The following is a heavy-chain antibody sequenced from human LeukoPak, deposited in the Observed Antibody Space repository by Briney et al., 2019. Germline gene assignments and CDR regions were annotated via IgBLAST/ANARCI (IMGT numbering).Heavy chain of an antibody. CDR3: ATNSVAATLEH. CDR1: GFTFSSYG. Sequence: PGRSLRLSCAASGFTFSSYGMHWVRQAPGKGLEWVAVIWYDGSNKYYADSVKGRFTISRGNSKNTLYLQMNSLRAEDTAVYYCATNSVAATLEHWGQGTLVTVSS. J-gene: IGHJ4*02. CDR2: IWYDGSNK. V-gene: IGHV3-33*01. D-gene: IGHD2-15*01.